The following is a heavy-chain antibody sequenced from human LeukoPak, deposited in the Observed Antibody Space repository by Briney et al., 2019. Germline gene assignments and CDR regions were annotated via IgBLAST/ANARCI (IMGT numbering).Heavy chain of an antibody. CDR1: GFTFSTYD. Sequence: GGSLRLSCAASGFTFSTYDMHWVRQATGKGLECVSGINSAGDTYYPGSVKGRFTISREDAKNSFYLQMNSLRAGDTAVYYCARGDCSGGSCSSMDVWGQGTTVTVSS. J-gene: IGHJ6*02. CDR3: ARGDCSGGSCSSMDV. CDR2: INSAGDT. D-gene: IGHD2-15*01. V-gene: IGHV3-13*04.